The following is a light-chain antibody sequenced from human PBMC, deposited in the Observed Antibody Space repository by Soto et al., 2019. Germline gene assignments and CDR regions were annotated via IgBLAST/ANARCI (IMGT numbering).Light chain of an antibody. CDR2: DAS. J-gene: IGKJ2*01. Sequence: EIVLTQSPATLSLSPGERATLSCRASQSVSSYLAWYQQKPGQAPRLLIYDASNRATGIPARFSGSGSGTDFTLTIRSLEPEDFAVDYCQQRSNWPPKYTFGQGTQLEIK. V-gene: IGKV3-11*01. CDR1: QSVSSY. CDR3: QQRSNWPPKYT.